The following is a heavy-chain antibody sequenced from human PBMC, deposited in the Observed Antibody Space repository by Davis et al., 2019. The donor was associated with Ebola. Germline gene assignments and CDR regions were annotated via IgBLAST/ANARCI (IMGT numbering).Heavy chain of an antibody. V-gene: IGHV1-2*04. D-gene: IGHD6-6*01. CDR1: GYTFTSYY. Sequence: ASVKVSCKASGYTFTSYYMHWVRQAPGQGLEWMGWINPNSGGTNYAQKFQGWVTMTRDTSISTAYMELSRLRSDDTAVYYCARVMVEYSSSSVSFDYWGQGTLVTVSS. CDR2: INPNSGGT. J-gene: IGHJ4*02. CDR3: ARVMVEYSSSSVSFDY.